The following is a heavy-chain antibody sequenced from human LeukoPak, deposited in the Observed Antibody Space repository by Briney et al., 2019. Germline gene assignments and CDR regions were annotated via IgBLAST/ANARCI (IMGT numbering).Heavy chain of an antibody. Sequence: SGTLSLTCAVSGGSINSSNWWSWVRQPPGKGLEWIGEIYHSGSTNYNPSLKSRVTISVDKSKNQFSLKLSSVTAADTAVYYCATYPLRLLWGAFDIWGQGTMVTVSS. CDR1: GGSINSSNW. CDR3: ATYPLRLLWGAFDI. J-gene: IGHJ3*02. D-gene: IGHD2-2*01. V-gene: IGHV4-4*02. CDR2: IYHSGST.